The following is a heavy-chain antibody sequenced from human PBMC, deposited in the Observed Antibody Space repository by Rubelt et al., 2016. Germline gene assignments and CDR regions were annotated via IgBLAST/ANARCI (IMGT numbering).Heavy chain of an antibody. Sequence: QVQLQESGPGLVKPSETLSLTCTVSGGSISSYYWSWIRQPPGKGLEWIGYIYYSGSTNYNPSLKSGVTISVDTSKSQFSLELSSVTAADTAVYYCAREGYSNSPFDYWGQGTLVTVSS. D-gene: IGHD4-11*01. CDR3: AREGYSNSPFDY. V-gene: IGHV4-59*01. CDR2: IYYSGST. J-gene: IGHJ4*02. CDR1: GGSISSYY.